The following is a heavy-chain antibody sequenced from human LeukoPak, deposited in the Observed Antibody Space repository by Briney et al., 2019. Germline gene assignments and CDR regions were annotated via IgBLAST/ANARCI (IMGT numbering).Heavy chain of an antibody. CDR1: GFTFSSYA. D-gene: IGHD3-3*01. Sequence: TGGSLRLSCAASGFTFSSYAMSWVRQAPGKGLEWVSATSGSGGSTYYAGSVKGRFTISRDNSKNTLYLQMNSLRAEDTAVYYCATQSGIFGVVINRAFVDYWGQGTLVTVSS. CDR3: ATQSGIFGVVINRAFVDY. V-gene: IGHV3-23*01. J-gene: IGHJ4*02. CDR2: TSGSGGST.